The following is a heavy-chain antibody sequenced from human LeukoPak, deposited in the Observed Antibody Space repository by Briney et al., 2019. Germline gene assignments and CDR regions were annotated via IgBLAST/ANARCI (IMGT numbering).Heavy chain of an antibody. Sequence: GGSLRLSCAASGFTFSSYAMSWVRQAPGKGLEWVSAISGSGSTNYADSVKGRFTISRDNSKNTLYLQMNSLRAEDTAVYYCAKDRASGWPNAFDIWGQGTMVTVSS. CDR3: AKDRASGWPNAFDI. J-gene: IGHJ3*02. D-gene: IGHD6-19*01. CDR1: GFTFSSYA. V-gene: IGHV3-23*01. CDR2: ISGSGST.